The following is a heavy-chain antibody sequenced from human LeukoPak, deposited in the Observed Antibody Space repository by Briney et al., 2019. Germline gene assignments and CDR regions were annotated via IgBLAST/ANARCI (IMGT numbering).Heavy chain of an antibody. CDR3: ARAFHDYGDYIRYYYGMDV. D-gene: IGHD4-17*01. J-gene: IGHJ6*02. V-gene: IGHV1-8*01. CDR2: MNPNGGNT. Sequence: HRASVKVSCKASGYTFTSYDINWVRQATGQGLEWMGWMNPNGGNTGYAQKFQGRVTMTRNTSISTAYMELSSLRSEDTAVYYCARAFHDYGDYIRYYYGMDVWGRGTTVTVSS. CDR1: GYTFTSYD.